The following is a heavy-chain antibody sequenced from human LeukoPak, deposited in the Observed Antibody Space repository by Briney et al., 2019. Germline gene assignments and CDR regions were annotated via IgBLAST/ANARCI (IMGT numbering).Heavy chain of an antibody. D-gene: IGHD3-3*01. J-gene: IGHJ5*02. Sequence: GASVKVSCKASGGTFSCYAISWVRQAPGQGLQWMGRIIPIFCTRNYAQKFQGRVTITTDESTSTAYMELSSLRSEDTAVYYCASHADYDFWSGYSSYNWFDPWGQGTLVTVSS. V-gene: IGHV1-69*05. CDR3: ASHADYDFWSGYSSYNWFDP. CDR2: IIPIFCTR. CDR1: GGTFSCYA.